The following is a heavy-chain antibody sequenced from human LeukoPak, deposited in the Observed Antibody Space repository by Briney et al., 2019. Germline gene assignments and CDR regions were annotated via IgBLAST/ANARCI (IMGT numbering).Heavy chain of an antibody. Sequence: ASVKVSCKASGYTFTGYYMHWVRQAPGQGLEWMGRIIPILGIANYAQKFQGRVTITADKSTSTAYMELSSLRSEDTAVYYCAGVLRSGEFDYWGQGTLVTVSS. CDR2: IIPILGIA. D-gene: IGHD3-16*01. V-gene: IGHV1-69*04. CDR1: GYTFTGYY. CDR3: AGVLRSGEFDY. J-gene: IGHJ4*02.